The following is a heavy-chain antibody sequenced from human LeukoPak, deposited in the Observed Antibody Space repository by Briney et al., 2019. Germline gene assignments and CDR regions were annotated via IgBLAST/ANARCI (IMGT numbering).Heavy chain of an antibody. J-gene: IGHJ4*02. V-gene: IGHV3-7*01. CDR1: GFTFSNYW. CDR3: ARDRQIAY. CDR2: IKQDGSEK. Sequence: RPGGSLRLSCAASGFTFSNYWLTWVRQAPGQGLEWVANIKQDGSEKHYVDSVKGRFAISRDNAKNSLYLQMNSLRAEDTAVYYCARDRQIAYWGQGTLVTVSS.